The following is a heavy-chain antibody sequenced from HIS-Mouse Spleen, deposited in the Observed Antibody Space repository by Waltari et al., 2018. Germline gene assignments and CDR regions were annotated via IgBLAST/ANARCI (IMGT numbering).Heavy chain of an antibody. Sequence: VQLVESGGGLVKHGGALSISGSASGFTFRSNSMNWVRQAPGKGLEWVSSISSSSSYIYYADSVKGRFTISRDNAKNSLYLQMNSLRAEDTAVYYCARDRGQWLANDAFDIWGQGTMVTVSS. CDR3: ARDRGQWLANDAFDI. CDR1: GFTFRSNS. D-gene: IGHD6-19*01. CDR2: ISSSSSYI. J-gene: IGHJ3*02. V-gene: IGHV3-21*01.